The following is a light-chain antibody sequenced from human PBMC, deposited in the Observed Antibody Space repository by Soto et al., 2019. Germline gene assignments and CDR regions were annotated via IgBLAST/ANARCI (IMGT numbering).Light chain of an antibody. CDR3: GSYSSTDTPVV. J-gene: IGLJ1*01. CDR2: EVN. CDR1: SSDIGGYNY. Sequence: QSALTQPASVSGSPGQSITITCTGTSSDIGGYNYVSWYQQHPGKAPKLMIYEVNNRPSGVSNRFSGSKSVNTASLTISGLQAEDESDYYCGSYSSTDTPVVFGTGTKVTVL. V-gene: IGLV2-14*01.